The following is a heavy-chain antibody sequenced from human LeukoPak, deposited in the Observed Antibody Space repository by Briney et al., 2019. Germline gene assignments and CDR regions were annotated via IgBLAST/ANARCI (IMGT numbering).Heavy chain of an antibody. V-gene: IGHV4-59*01. D-gene: IGHD1/OR15-1a*01. CDR1: GGSISSYY. CDR2: IYDSGST. Sequence: SETLSLTCTVSGGSISSYYWNWIRQPPGKGLEWIGYIYDSGSTNYNPSLKSRVTISVDTSKNQFSLKLSSVTAADTAVYFCARASSEQYYSYYMDVWGKGTTVTISS. CDR3: ARASSEQYYSYYMDV. J-gene: IGHJ6*03.